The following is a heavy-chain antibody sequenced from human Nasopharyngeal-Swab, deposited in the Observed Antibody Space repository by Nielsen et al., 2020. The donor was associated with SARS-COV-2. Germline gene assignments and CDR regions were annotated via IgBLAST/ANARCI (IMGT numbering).Heavy chain of an antibody. V-gene: IGHV1-2*06. CDR3: ARAPYSSSRYVVGVWFDP. J-gene: IGHJ5*02. Sequence: ASVKVSCKASGYTFTGYYMHWVRQAPGHGIEWMGRINPNSGGTNYAQKFQGRVTMTRDTSISTAYMELSRLRSDDTAVYYCARAPYSSSRYVVGVWFDPWGQGTLVTVSS. CDR2: INPNSGGT. D-gene: IGHD6-13*01. CDR1: GYTFTGYY.